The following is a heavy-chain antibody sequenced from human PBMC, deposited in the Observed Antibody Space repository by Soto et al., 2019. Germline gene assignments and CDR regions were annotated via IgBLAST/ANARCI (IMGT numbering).Heavy chain of an antibody. Sequence: PSETLSLTCTVSGGSISTSYWTWIRQPPGKGLEWVGCSFYTENTYYNPSLKSRVTISVDTSKNQFSLKLSSVTAADTAVYYCAGGDYYHSSGYYFYYYTMDVWGQGTTVTVSS. J-gene: IGHJ6*02. CDR2: SFYTENT. CDR1: GGSISTSY. V-gene: IGHV4-59*04. CDR3: AGGDYYHSSGYYFYYYTMDV. D-gene: IGHD3-22*01.